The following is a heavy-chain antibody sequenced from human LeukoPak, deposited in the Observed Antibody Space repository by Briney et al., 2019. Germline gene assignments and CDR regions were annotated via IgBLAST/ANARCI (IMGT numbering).Heavy chain of an antibody. V-gene: IGHV4-34*01. J-gene: IGHJ4*02. Sequence: SETLSLTCAVYGGSFSGYYWSWIRQPPGKGLEWIGEINHSGSTNYNPSLKSRVTVSVDTSKNQFSLKLSSVTAADTAVYYCARLYGAPRGFDYWGQGTLVTVSS. CDR1: GGSFSGYY. CDR3: ARLYGAPRGFDY. D-gene: IGHD4/OR15-4a*01. CDR2: INHSGST.